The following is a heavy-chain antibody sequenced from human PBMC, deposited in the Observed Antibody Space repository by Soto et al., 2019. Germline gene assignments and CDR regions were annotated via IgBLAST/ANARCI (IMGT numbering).Heavy chain of an antibody. V-gene: IGHV1-46*01. CDR1: GYTFTSYY. J-gene: IGHJ6*02. D-gene: IGHD6-13*01. CDR2: INPSGGST. CDR3: ARDKQQLVSRLPLDV. Sequence: QVQLVQSGAEVKKPGASVKVSCKASGYTFTSYYMHWVRQAPGQGLEWMGIINPSGGSTSYAQKFQGRVTMTRDTSTSTVYMELSSLRSEDTAVYYCARDKQQLVSRLPLDVWGQGTTVTVSS.